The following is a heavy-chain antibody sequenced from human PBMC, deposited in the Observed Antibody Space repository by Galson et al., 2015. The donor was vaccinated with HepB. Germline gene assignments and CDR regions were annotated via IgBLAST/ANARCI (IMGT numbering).Heavy chain of an antibody. J-gene: IGHJ4*02. D-gene: IGHD3-22*01. Sequence: SYGISWVRQAPGQGLEWMGWISAYNGNTNYAQKLQGRVTMTTDTSTSTAYMELRSLRSDDTAVYYCARPTYYYDSSGYYLDYWGQGTLVTVSS. CDR3: ARPTYYYDSSGYYLDY. V-gene: IGHV1-18*04. CDR1: SYG. CDR2: ISAYNGNT.